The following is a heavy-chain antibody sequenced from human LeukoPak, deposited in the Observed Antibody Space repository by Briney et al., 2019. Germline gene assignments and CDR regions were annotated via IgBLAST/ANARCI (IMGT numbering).Heavy chain of an antibody. CDR1: GFTFSSYA. CDR3: AKGIYGSGSYSAAFDI. V-gene: IGHV3-23*01. D-gene: IGHD3-10*01. J-gene: IGHJ3*02. Sequence: GGSLRLSCAASGFTFSSYAMSWVRQAPGKGLEWVSAISGSGGSTYYADSVKGRFTISRDNSKNTLYLQMNSLRAEDTAVYYCAKGIYGSGSYSAAFDIWGQGTMVTVSS. CDR2: ISGSGGST.